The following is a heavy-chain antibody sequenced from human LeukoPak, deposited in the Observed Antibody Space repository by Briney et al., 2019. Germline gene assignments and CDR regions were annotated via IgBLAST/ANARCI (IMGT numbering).Heavy chain of an antibody. CDR2: INTDGGST. J-gene: IGHJ4*02. Sequence: LTGGSLRLSCAASGFTFGSYWMHWVRQAPGKGLVWVSRINTDGGSTTYADSVKGRFTISRDNAKNTLYLQMNSLRAEDTAVYYCGRGFSIVPAGIPDYWGLGTLVTVSS. CDR3: GRGFSIVPAGIPDY. V-gene: IGHV3-74*01. CDR1: GFTFGSYW. D-gene: IGHD2-2*02.